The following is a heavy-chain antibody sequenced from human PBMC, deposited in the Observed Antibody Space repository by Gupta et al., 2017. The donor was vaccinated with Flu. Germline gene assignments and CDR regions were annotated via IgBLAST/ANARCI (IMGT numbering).Heavy chain of an antibody. D-gene: IGHD6-13*01. CDR3: ARASSSSWYEYYLDY. CDR2: IIPIFGTA. V-gene: IGHV1-69*06. J-gene: IGHJ4*02. Sequence: APGHGLEWMGGIIPIFGTANYAQKFQGRVTITADKSTSTAYMELSSLRYEDTAVYYCARASSSSWYEYYLDYWGQGTLVTVSS.